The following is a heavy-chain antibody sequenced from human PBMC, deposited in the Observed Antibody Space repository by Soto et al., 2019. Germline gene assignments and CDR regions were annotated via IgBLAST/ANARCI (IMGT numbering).Heavy chain of an antibody. CDR1: GGSISSSNW. CDR2: IYHSGST. J-gene: IGHJ6*02. V-gene: IGHV4-4*02. CDR3: ARDLRGYYYYGMDV. Sequence: SETLALTGAVSGGSISSSNWWSWVRQPPGKGLEWIGEIYHSGSTNYNPSLKSRVTISVDKSKNQFSLKLSSVTAADTAVYYCARDLRGYYYYGMDVWGQGTTVT.